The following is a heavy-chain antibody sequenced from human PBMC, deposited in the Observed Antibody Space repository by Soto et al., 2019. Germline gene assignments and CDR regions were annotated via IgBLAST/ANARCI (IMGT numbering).Heavy chain of an antibody. CDR2: INHSGST. V-gene: IGHV4-34*01. CDR1: GGSFSGYY. J-gene: IGHJ6*02. Sequence: SETLSLTCAVYGGSFSGYYWSWIRQPPGKGLEWIGEINHSGSTNYNPSLKSRVTISVDTSKNQFSLKLSSVTAADTAVYYCARPLPILESDIDYYGMDVWGQGNTVTVSS. CDR3: ARPLPILESDIDYYGMDV.